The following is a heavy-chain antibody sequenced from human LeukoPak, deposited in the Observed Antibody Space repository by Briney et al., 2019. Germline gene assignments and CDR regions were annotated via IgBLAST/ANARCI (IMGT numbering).Heavy chain of an antibody. J-gene: IGHJ4*02. CDR3: ASSSYSYGQVRYYFDY. V-gene: IGHV4-59*11. CDR2: LYYTGST. D-gene: IGHD5-18*01. CDR1: SDSGVSMRSHS. Sequence: SETLSLTCTVSSDSGVSMRSHSWGWFRQPPGKGLEWIGYLYYTGSTDYNPSLKSRVTITGDTSKKQFSLKLKSVTAADTAVYYCASSSYSYGQVRYYFDYWGQGTLVTVSS.